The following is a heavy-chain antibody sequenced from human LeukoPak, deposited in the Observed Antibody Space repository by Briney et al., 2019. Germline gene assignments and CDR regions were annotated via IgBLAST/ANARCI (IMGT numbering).Heavy chain of an antibody. Sequence: SETLSLTCTVSGGSISSSSYYWGWIRQPPGKGLEWIGSIYYSGSTYYNPSLKSRVTISVDMSKNQFSLKLSSVTAADTAVYYCARAMVRGVIIVRLYYFDYWGQGTLVTVSS. CDR2: IYYSGST. V-gene: IGHV4-39*07. J-gene: IGHJ4*02. CDR1: GGSISSSSYY. D-gene: IGHD3-10*01. CDR3: ARAMVRGVIIVRLYYFDY.